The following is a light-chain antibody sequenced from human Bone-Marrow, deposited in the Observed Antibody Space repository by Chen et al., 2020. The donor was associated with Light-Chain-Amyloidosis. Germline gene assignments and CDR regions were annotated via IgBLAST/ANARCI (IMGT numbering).Light chain of an antibody. J-gene: IGLJ3*02. CDR1: SGSIATNY. V-gene: IGLV6-57*01. CDR2: EDD. Sequence: NFMLTQPHPVSESPVKTVIISCTRSSGSIATNYVQWYQQRPGSSPTTVIYEDDQRPSGVPDRFSGSIDRSSTSASLTISGLKTEDEADYYCQSYQGSSQGVFGGGTKLTVL. CDR3: QSYQGSSQGV.